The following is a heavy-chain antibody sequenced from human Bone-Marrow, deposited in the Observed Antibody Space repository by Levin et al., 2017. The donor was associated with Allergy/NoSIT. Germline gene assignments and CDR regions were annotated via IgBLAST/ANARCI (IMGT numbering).Heavy chain of an antibody. D-gene: IGHD4-23*01. V-gene: IGHV3-23*01. J-gene: IGHJ6*02. CDR3: AKGRWGLDV. CDR1: GFTFGTNV. CDR2: ISGSGGSI. Sequence: GESLKISCAASGFTFGTNVMNWVRQAPGKGLEWVATISGSGGSINHADSVKGRFTISRDNSNNTLYLQMHSLRAEDTALYYCAKGRWGLDVWGQGTTVTVSS.